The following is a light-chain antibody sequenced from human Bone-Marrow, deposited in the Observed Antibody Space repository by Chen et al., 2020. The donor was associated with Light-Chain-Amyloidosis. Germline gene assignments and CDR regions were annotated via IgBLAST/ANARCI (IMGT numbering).Light chain of an antibody. J-gene: IGKJ4*01. CDR3: QQYGTSPLT. CDR2: GSS. Sequence: EIVLTQSPGTLSLSPGEGANLSCRASQTISSNYLTWYQQKFGQAPRLLIYGSSSRATGIPYRFTGSGSGTDFTLTINRPEPEDFAMYYCQQYGTSPLTFGGGTKVEIK. CDR1: QTISSNY. V-gene: IGKV3-20*01.